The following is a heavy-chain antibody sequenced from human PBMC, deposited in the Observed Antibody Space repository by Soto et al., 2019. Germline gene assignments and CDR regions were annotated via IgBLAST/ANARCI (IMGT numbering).Heavy chain of an antibody. CDR2: IYYSGST. D-gene: IGHD3-9*01. CDR3: ARLTIKEPHMDV. CDR1: GGSISSSSYY. J-gene: IGHJ6*02. V-gene: IGHV4-39*01. Sequence: PSETLSLTCTVSGGSISSSSYYWGWIRQPPGKGLEWIGSIYYSGSTYYNPSLKSRVTISVDTSKNQFSLKLSSVTAADTAVYYCARLTIKEPHMDVWGQGTKVTVS.